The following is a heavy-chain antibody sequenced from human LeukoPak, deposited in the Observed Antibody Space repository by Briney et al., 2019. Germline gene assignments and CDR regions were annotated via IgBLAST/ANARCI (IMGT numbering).Heavy chain of an antibody. J-gene: IGHJ3*02. CDR3: ARDHYRKDTSITTSAFDI. Sequence: PSETLSLTCTVSGGSISTYYWSWIRQPPGKGLEWLAFVFDSGDTKDTTYNPSLKSRLTLSLDTSKNQFSLKLSSVTAADAAVYYCARDHYRKDTSITTSAFDIWGQGTMVTVSS. V-gene: IGHV4-59*12. CDR1: GGSISTYY. CDR2: VFDSGDT. D-gene: IGHD1-14*01.